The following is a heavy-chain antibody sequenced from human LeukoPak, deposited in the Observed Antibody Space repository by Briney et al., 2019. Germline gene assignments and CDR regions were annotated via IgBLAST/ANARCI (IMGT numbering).Heavy chain of an antibody. CDR2: IYYSGST. J-gene: IGHJ4*02. D-gene: IGHD3-16*01. V-gene: IGHV4-39*02. CDR3: ARDRALGSGKYYFDY. CDR1: GGSISSSSYY. Sequence: SETLSLTCTVSGGSISSSSYYWGWIRQPPGKGLEWIGSIYYSGSTYYNPSLKSRVTISVDTSKNQFSLKLSSVTAADTAVYYCARDRALGSGKYYFDYWGQGTLVTVSA.